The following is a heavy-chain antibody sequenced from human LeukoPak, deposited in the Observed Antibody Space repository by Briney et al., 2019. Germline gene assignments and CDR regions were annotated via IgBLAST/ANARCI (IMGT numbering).Heavy chain of an antibody. V-gene: IGHV7-4-1*02. CDR2: INTNTGNP. CDR3: ARDRSRRLRWSQEFDY. CDR1: GYTFTSYA. Sequence: ASVKVSCKASGYTFTSYAMNWVRQAPGQGLEWMGWINTNTGNPTYAQGFTGRFVFSLDTSVSTAYLQISSLKAEDTAVYYCARDRSRRLRWSQEFDYWGQGTLVTVSS. D-gene: IGHD4-23*01. J-gene: IGHJ4*02.